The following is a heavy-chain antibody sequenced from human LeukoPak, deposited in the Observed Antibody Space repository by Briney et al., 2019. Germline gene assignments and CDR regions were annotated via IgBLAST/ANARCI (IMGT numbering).Heavy chain of an antibody. V-gene: IGHV3-21*01. CDR1: GFTFNNYA. CDR3: ARGEGGSWYAVPKH. D-gene: IGHD6-13*01. Sequence: GGSLRLSCAASGFTFNNYAMSWVRQAPGKGLEWVSSISSDSISIYYVDSVKGRFTISRDNAKNSLYLQMNSLRAEDTAVYYCARGEGGSWYAVPKHWGQGTLVTVSS. CDR2: ISSDSISI. J-gene: IGHJ1*01.